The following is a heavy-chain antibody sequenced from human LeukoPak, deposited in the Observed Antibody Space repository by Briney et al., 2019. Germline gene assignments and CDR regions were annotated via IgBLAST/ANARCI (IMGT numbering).Heavy chain of an antibody. CDR1: GYTFTGYY. Sequence: ASVKVSCKASGYTFTGYYMHWVRQAPGQGLEWMGWINPNSGGTNYAQKFQGRVTMTRDTSISTAYMELSRLRPDDTAVYYCARDHVISPGFDYWGQGTLVTVSS. J-gene: IGHJ4*02. CDR3: ARDHVISPGFDY. V-gene: IGHV1-2*02. D-gene: IGHD2-21*01. CDR2: INPNSGGT.